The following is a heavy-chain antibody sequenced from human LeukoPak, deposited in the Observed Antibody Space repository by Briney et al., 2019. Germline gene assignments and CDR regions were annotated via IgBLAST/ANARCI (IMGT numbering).Heavy chain of an antibody. D-gene: IGHD3-9*01. Sequence: PSETLSLTCTVSGGSISSYYWSWIRQPPGKGLEWIGCIYYSGSTNYNPSLKSRVTISVDTSKNQFSLKLSSVTAADTAVYYCARSGLRYFDWSDYWGQGTLVTVSS. V-gene: IGHV4-59*01. CDR2: IYYSGST. CDR1: GGSISSYY. J-gene: IGHJ4*02. CDR3: ARSGLRYFDWSDY.